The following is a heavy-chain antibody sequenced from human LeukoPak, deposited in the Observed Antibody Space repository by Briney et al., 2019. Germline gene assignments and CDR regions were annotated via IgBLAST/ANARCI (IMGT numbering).Heavy chain of an antibody. CDR1: GFTFSTSA. D-gene: IGHD3-10*01. J-gene: IGHJ4*02. Sequence: SGGSLRLSCAASGFTFSTSAMTWVRQAPGKGLEWVSGIISTGTTYYADSVRGRFTISRDNFKNTLYLQMNSLRAEDTALYYCAKARGFAEFDYWGQGTLVTVSS. V-gene: IGHV3-23*01. CDR3: AKARGFAEFDY. CDR2: IISTGTT.